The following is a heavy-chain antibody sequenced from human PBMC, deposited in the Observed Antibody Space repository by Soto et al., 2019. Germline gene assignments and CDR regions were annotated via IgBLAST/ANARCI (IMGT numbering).Heavy chain of an antibody. CDR1: GGSISSYY. D-gene: IGHD5-18*01. CDR2: IYYSGST. V-gene: IGHV4-59*01. J-gene: IGHJ6*02. Sequence: PSETLSLTCTVSGGSISSYYWSWIRQPPGKGLEWIGYIYYSGSTNYNPSLKSRVTISVDTSKNQFSLKLSSVTAADTAVYYCARDQGYSYGYRAYYYYGMDVWGQGTTVTVSS. CDR3: ARDQGYSYGYRAYYYYGMDV.